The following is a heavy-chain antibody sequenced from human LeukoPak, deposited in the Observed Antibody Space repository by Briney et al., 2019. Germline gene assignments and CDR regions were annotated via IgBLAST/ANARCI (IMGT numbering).Heavy chain of an antibody. V-gene: IGHV3-66*01. CDR2: IHRGGNT. CDR1: GFTGSGNY. D-gene: IGHD3-10*01. J-gene: IGHJ4*02. Sequence: GFLRLSCAASGFTGSGNYMSWVRQAPGKGLEWLSVIHRGGNTYYADSVKGRFTISRDSSKNTVFLQMDSLRAEDTAVYYCARDPGYGLGVDYGDYWGQGTLVTVSS. CDR3: ARDPGYGLGVDYGDY.